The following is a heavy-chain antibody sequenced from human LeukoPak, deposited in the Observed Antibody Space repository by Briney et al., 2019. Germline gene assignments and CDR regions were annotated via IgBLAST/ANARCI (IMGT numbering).Heavy chain of an antibody. D-gene: IGHD3-10*01. CDR3: ARKGSGSYFDY. V-gene: IGHV4-31*03. CDR1: GGSISSGGYY. J-gene: IGHJ4*02. CDR2: IYYSGST. Sequence: PSQTLSLTCTVSGGSISSGGYYWSWIRQHPGKGLEWIGYIYYSGSTYYNPSLKSRVTMSVDTSKNQFSLKLSSVTAADTAVYYCARKGSGSYFDYWGQGTLVTVSS.